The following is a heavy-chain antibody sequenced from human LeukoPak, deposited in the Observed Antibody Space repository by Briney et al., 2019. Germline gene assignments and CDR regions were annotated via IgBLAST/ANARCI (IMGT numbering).Heavy chain of an antibody. CDR2: IYNDGSGT. Sequence: TAGSLRLSCAASGFGFNNYWMHWVRQPPGKGLVWVSRIYNDGSGTSYADSVKGRFTISRDNAKNTLYLQMNGLRAEDTAVYYCARGIGYDPAWGQGTLVIVSS. CDR3: ARGIGYDPA. J-gene: IGHJ5*02. CDR1: GFGFNNYW. V-gene: IGHV3-74*01. D-gene: IGHD2-2*01.